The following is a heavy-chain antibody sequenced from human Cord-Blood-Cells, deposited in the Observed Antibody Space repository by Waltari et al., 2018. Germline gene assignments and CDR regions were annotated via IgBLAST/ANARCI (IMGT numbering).Heavy chain of an antibody. V-gene: IGHV3-13*01. J-gene: IGHJ6*02. D-gene: IGHD3-10*01. CDR1: GFTFSSYD. CDR2: IGTAGDT. CDR3: ARGGHYPTIHYYYYGMDV. Sequence: EVQLVESGGGLVQPGGSLRLSCAASGFTFSSYDMHWVRQATGKGLEWVSAIGTAGDTYYPGSVKGRFTISRGNAKNSLYLQMNSLRAGDTAVYYCARGGHYPTIHYYYYGMDVWDQGP.